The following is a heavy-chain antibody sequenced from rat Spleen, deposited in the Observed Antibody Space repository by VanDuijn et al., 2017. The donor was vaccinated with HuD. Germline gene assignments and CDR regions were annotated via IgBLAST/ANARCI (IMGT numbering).Heavy chain of an antibody. Sequence: EVQLVESGGGLVQPGGSLKLSCVASGFTFNNYWMTWIRQAPGKGLEWVASITNASGRTYYPDSVKGRFTISRENAENTVYLQMNSLRSEDTATYYCVKEANYGGLMDAWGQGASVTVSS. D-gene: IGHD1-11*01. J-gene: IGHJ4*01. V-gene: IGHV5-31*01. CDR2: ITNASGRT. CDR3: VKEANYGGLMDA. CDR1: GFTFNNYW.